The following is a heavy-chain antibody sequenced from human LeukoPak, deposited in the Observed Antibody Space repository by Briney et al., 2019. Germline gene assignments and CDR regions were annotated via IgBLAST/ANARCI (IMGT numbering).Heavy chain of an antibody. Sequence: ASVKVSCKASGYTFTSYATHWVRQAPGQRLEWMGWINAGNGNTKYSQKFQGRVTITRDTSASTAYMELSSLRSEDTAVYYCARDGDYGGNSWYFDLWGRGTLVTVSS. CDR3: ARDGDYGGNSWYFDL. V-gene: IGHV1-3*01. CDR1: GYTFTSYA. D-gene: IGHD4-23*01. J-gene: IGHJ2*01. CDR2: INAGNGNT.